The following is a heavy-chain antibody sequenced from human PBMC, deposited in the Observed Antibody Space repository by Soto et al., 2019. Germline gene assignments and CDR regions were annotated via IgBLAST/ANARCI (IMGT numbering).Heavy chain of an antibody. V-gene: IGHV4-30-4*01. J-gene: IGHJ3*02. Sequence: QVQLQESGPGLVKPSQTLSLTCTVSGDSITSGDYYWTWIRQPPGKGLEWIGYIYHGGSTFYKPSLKSRVAISRDTSKNQFSLKLSSATAADTAVYYCAREGESAFDIWGQGTMVTVSS. CDR1: GDSITSGDYY. D-gene: IGHD1-26*01. CDR2: IYHGGST. CDR3: AREGESAFDI.